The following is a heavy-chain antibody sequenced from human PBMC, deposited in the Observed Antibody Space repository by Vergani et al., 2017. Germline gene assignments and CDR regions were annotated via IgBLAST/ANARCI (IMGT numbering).Heavy chain of an antibody. J-gene: IGHJ3*02. Sequence: EVQLVESGGGLVKPGGSLRLSCAASGFTFSSHWMSWVRQAPVRGLEWVANIKREGSEIYYADSVKGRFTISRDNAKNSLFLQMNSLRAEDTAVYYCARIVNAFDMWGQGTMVTVSS. V-gene: IGHV3-7*03. D-gene: IGHD3-16*02. CDR3: ARIVNAFDM. CDR1: GFTFSSHW. CDR2: IKREGSEI.